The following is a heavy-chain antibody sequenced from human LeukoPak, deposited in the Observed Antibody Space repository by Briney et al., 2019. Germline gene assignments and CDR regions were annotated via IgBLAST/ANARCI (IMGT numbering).Heavy chain of an antibody. J-gene: IGHJ6*02. Sequence: GGSLRLSCAASGFTFSIYWMSWVRQAPGKGLEWVANIKQDGSEKYYVVSVKGRFTISRDNAKNSLYLQMNSLRAEDTAVYYCARDYYGNYYYYYYGMDVWGQGTTVTVSS. CDR1: GFTFSIYW. D-gene: IGHD3-10*01. CDR2: IKQDGSEK. V-gene: IGHV3-7*01. CDR3: ARDYYGNYYYYYYGMDV.